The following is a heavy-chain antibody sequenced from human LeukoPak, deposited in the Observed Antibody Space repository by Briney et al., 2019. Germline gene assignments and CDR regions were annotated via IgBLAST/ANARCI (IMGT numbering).Heavy chain of an antibody. Sequence: PGGSLRLSCAASGFTFSDHYMSWLRQAPGKGLEWISYISGSGNIIYHADSVKGRFTISRDNAHNSLYLQMNSLRAEDTAIYYCARDPRLVYCSAGSCYLNWFPPWGQGTLVTV. CDR3: ARDPRLVYCSAGSCYLNWFPP. CDR2: ISGSGNII. V-gene: IGHV3-11*01. D-gene: IGHD2-15*01. J-gene: IGHJ5*02. CDR1: GFTFSDHY.